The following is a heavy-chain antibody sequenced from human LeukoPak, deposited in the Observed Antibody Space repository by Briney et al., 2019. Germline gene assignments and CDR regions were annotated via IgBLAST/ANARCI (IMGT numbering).Heavy chain of an antibody. CDR2: INPNSGDT. CDR1: GYTLTGYY. CDR3: ARGGYVIVRDWFDP. V-gene: IGHV1-2*02. J-gene: IGHJ5*02. D-gene: IGHD3-16*01. Sequence: ASVKVSCMASGYTLTGYYMHWVRQAPGQGLEWMGCINPNSGDTKYAQKFQGRVTMTRDTSMNTAYMELSRLRSDDTAIYYCARGGYVIVRDWFDPWGQGTLVTVSS.